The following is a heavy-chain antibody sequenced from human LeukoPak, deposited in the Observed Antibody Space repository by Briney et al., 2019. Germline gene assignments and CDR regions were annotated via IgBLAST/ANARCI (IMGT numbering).Heavy chain of an antibody. V-gene: IGHV1-69*13. CDR2: IIPIFGTA. D-gene: IGHD6-13*01. CDR3: ASRLSSSWHNWFDP. Sequence: ASVKVSCKASGGTFISYAISWVRQAPGQGLEWMGGIIPIFGTANYAQKFQGRVTITADESTSTAYMELSSLRSEDTAVYYCASRLSSSWHNWFDPWGQGTLVTVSS. CDR1: GGTFISYA. J-gene: IGHJ5*02.